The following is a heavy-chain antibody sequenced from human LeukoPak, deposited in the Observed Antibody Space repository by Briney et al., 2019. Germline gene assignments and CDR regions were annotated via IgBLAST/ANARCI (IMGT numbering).Heavy chain of an antibody. J-gene: IGHJ4*02. D-gene: IGHD1/OR15-1a*01. CDR2: ISYDGSN. CDR1: GFTFSSYG. V-gene: IGHV3-30*18. Sequence: GGSLRLSCAASGFTFSSYGMHWVRQAPGKGLGWVAVISYDGSNKYADSVKGRFTISRDNSKNTVYLQMNSLRAEDTAEYYCAKADEHTYPEGFDYWGQGTLVTVSS. CDR3: AKADEHTYPEGFDY.